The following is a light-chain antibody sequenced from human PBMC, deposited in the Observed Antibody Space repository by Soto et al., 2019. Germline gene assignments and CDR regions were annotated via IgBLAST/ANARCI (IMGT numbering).Light chain of an antibody. Sequence: QSVLTQSPSASGTPGQRVTISCSGNNSNIGSNTVHWYQQLPGTAPKLLIYSNNQRPSGVPDRFSGSKSGTSAALAISGLQSEDEADYYCGAWDDSLIGYVFGTGTKVTVL. CDR3: GAWDDSLIGYV. CDR2: SNN. V-gene: IGLV1-44*01. J-gene: IGLJ1*01. CDR1: NSNIGSNT.